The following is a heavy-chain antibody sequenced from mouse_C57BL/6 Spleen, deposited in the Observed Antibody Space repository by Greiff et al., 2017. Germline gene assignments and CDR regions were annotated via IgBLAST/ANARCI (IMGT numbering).Heavy chain of an antibody. Sequence: QVQLQQPGAELVMPGASVKLSCKASGYTFTSYWMHWVKQRPGQGLEWIGEIDPSDSYTNYNQKFKGKSTLTVDKSSSTAYMQLSSLTSEDSSVYYCARLPDITTVQVGGYFDYWGQGTTVTVSS. V-gene: IGHV1-69*01. CDR1: GYTFTSYW. D-gene: IGHD1-1*01. CDR3: ARLPDITTVQVGGYFDY. CDR2: IDPSDSYT. J-gene: IGHJ2*01.